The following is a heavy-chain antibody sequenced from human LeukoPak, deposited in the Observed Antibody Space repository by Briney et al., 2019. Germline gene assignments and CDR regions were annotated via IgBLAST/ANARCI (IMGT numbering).Heavy chain of an antibody. V-gene: IGHV1-69*04. CDR3: ARDRVITFGGVIDPPFDY. CDR2: IIPILGIA. D-gene: IGHD3-16*02. CDR1: GGTFSSYA. J-gene: IGHJ4*02. Sequence: ASVKVSCKASGGTFSSYAISWVRQAPGQGLEWMGRIIPILGIANYAQKFQGGVTITADKSASTAYMELSSLRSEDTAVYYCARDRVITFGGVIDPPFDYWGQGTLVTVSS.